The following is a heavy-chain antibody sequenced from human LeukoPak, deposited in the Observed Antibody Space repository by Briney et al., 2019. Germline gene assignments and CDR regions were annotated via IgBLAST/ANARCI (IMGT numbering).Heavy chain of an antibody. CDR1: RFTPSNYW. D-gene: IGHD2-2*01. Sequence: GGSLRLSCAASRFTPSNYWMSWVRQTPGKGLEWVANIKQDGSEKFYVDSVKGRFTISRDNAKNSLFLQMNSLRAEDTAVYYCARTRFPSCTSASCGDDPFDIWGQGTTVTVS. J-gene: IGHJ3*02. CDR2: IKQDGSEK. V-gene: IGHV3-7*01. CDR3: ARTRFPSCTSASCGDDPFDI.